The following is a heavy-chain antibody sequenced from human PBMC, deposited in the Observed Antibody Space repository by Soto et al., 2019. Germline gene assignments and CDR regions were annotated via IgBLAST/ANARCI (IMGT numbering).Heavy chain of an antibody. D-gene: IGHD2-21*02. V-gene: IGHV4-30-4*01. CDR3: ARDFMTGGNFYYYYGMDV. CDR1: GGSISSGDYY. CDR2: IYYSGST. Sequence: ASETLSLTCTVSGGSISSGDYYWSWIRQPPGKGLEWIGYIYYSGSTYYNPSLKSRVTISVDTSKNQFSLKLSSVTAADTAVYYCARDFMTGGNFYYYYGMDVWGQGTTVTVSS. J-gene: IGHJ6*02.